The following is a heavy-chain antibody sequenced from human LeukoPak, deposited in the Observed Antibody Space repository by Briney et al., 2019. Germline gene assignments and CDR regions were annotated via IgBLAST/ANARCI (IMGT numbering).Heavy chain of an antibody. Sequence: GGSLRLSCAASGFTLRSSAMSWVRQAPGKGLEWVSAISGDGGTISYAASVRGRFTISRDNAKNTLFQQMSSLRAGDTALYYCAKELYGNPSGYWGQGTRVTVSS. D-gene: IGHD2-8*01. CDR2: ISGDGGTI. CDR3: AKELYGNPSGY. CDR1: GFTLRSSA. J-gene: IGHJ4*02. V-gene: IGHV3-23*01.